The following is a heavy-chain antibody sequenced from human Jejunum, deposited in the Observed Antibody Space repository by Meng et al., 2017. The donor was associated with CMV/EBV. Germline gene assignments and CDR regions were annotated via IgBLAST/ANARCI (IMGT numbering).Heavy chain of an antibody. CDR1: GYRFTDYW. CDR2: IYPDDSDT. Sequence: SGYRFTDYWMSWVRQLPGKGLEWMGIIYPDDSDTKYSPSIRGQVTISTDMSINTAYLQWRSLKVSDTALYYCARSPSGTFSPYYFDYWGQGTLVTVSS. V-gene: IGHV5-51*01. CDR3: ARSPSGTFSPYYFDY. D-gene: IGHD2-2*01. J-gene: IGHJ4*02.